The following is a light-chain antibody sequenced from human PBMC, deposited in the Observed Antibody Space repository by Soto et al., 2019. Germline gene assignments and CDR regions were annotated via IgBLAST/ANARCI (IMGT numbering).Light chain of an antibody. CDR2: DVS. V-gene: IGLV2-14*01. Sequence: QSALTQPASVSGSPGQSITVSCTRTSSDVGGYNYVSWYQQHPGKVPQLMIYDVSNRPSGVSNRFSGSKSGNTASLTISWLQAEDEADYYCSSYTSSNTYVFGTGTKVTVL. CDR3: SSYTSSNTYV. J-gene: IGLJ1*01. CDR1: SSDVGGYNY.